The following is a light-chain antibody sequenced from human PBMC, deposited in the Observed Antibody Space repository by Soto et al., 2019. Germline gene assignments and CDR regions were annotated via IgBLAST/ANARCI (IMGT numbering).Light chain of an antibody. Sequence: QSVLTQPASLSGSPGQSITISCTGTISDVGAYNYVSWYQQYPGKAPRLMISEVTSRPSGISNRFSGSKSGNSASLTISGLQAEDEADYYCSSYTGSSTIYVFGTGTKVTVL. J-gene: IGLJ1*01. CDR3: SSYTGSSTIYV. CDR2: EVT. V-gene: IGLV2-14*01. CDR1: ISDVGAYNY.